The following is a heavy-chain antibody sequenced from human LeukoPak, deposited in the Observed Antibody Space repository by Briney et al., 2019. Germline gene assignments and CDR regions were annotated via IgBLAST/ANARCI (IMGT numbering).Heavy chain of an antibody. CDR3: VRFGLTSSLDY. V-gene: IGHV5-51*01. CDR1: GFRFTNYW. Sequence: GESLQISCKGFGFRFTNYWIGWVRQMPGKGLEWMGLIYPGDSDTRYSPSFQGQVTFSVDASISTAYLQLSGLRASDTAIYYCVRFGLTSSLDYWGQGTLVTVSS. CDR2: IYPGDSDT. D-gene: IGHD6-13*01. J-gene: IGHJ4*02.